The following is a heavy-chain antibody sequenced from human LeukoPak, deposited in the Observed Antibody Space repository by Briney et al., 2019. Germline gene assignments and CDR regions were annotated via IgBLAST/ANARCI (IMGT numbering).Heavy chain of an antibody. V-gene: IGHV3-74*01. CDR3: ATSASYIVVVPAASDAFDI. CDR1: GITFSSYW. J-gene: IGHJ3*02. D-gene: IGHD2-2*01. Sequence: GGSLRLSCAASGITFSSYWMHWVRQGPGKGLVWVSRINSDGSSTTYADSVKGRFTISRDNAKNTLYLQMSSLRAEDTAVYYCATSASYIVVVPAASDAFDIWGQGTLVTVSS. CDR2: INSDGSST.